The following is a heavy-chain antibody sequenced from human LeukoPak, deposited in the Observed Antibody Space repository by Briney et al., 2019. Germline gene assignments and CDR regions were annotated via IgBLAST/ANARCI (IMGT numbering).Heavy chain of an antibody. V-gene: IGHV1-69*06. CDR3: AREGYCSGGSCFDY. CDR2: IIPIFGTA. D-gene: IGHD2-15*01. CDR1: GYTFTSYG. J-gene: IGHJ4*02. Sequence: ASVKVSCKASGYTFTSYGISWVRQAPGQGLEWMGGIIPIFGTANYAKKFQGSVTITADKSTSTAYMQLSSLRSEDTAVYYCAREGYCSGGSCFDYWGQGTLVTVSS.